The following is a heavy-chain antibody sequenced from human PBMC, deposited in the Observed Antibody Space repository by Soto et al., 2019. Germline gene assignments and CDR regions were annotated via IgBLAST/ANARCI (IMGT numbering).Heavy chain of an antibody. CDR1: GFTFSSYA. CDR2: ISGSGGST. Sequence: GGSLRLSCAASGFTFSSYAMSWVRQAPGKGLEWVSAISGSGGSTYYADSVKGRFTISRDNSKNTLYLQMNSLRAEDTAVYYCAKEHWSGRIDGGAEVWDYWGQGTLVTVSS. V-gene: IGHV3-23*01. D-gene: IGHD3-10*01. J-gene: IGHJ4*02. CDR3: AKEHWSGRIDGGAEVWDY.